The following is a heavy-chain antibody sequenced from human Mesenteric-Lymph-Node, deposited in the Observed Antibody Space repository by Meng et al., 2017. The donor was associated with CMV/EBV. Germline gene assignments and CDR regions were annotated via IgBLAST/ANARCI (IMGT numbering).Heavy chain of an antibody. Sequence: SQTRSLTCAISGNSVSRNTVTWNWIRQSPSRGLEWLGRTYYRSKWFNDYALSVKSRITINSDTSKNQFSLQLNSVTPEDTAVYYCARGSGAVAGAFDYWGQGTLVTVSS. V-gene: IGHV6-1*01. J-gene: IGHJ4*02. CDR3: ARGSGAVAGAFDY. D-gene: IGHD6-19*01. CDR2: TYYRSKWFN. CDR1: GNSVSRNTVT.